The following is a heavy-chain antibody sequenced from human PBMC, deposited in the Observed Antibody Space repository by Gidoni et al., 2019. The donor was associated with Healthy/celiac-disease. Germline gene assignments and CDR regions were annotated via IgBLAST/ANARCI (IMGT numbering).Heavy chain of an antibody. D-gene: IGHD6-13*01. CDR2: ISSSGSTI. J-gene: IGHJ3*02. V-gene: IGHV3-11*01. CDR3: ARAPTQDSSWYIWDAFDI. Sequence: AASGFTFSDYYMSWIRQAPGKGLEWVSYISSSGSTIYYADSVKGRFTISRDNAKNSLYLQMNSLRAEDTAVYYCARAPTQDSSWYIWDAFDIWGQGTMVTVSS. CDR1: GFTFSDYY.